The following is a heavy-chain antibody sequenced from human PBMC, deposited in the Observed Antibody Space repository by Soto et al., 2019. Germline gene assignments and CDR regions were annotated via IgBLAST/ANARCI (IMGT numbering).Heavy chain of an antibody. V-gene: IGHV1-2*02. Sequence: QVQLVQSGAEVKKPGASVKVSCKASGYTFTGYYLHWVRQAPGQGLEWLGWINPNSGGTNYAQKFQGRVTMTRDTSISTAYMELSMLRSDDTAVYYCARGRTGTTSYFDYRGQGNLVTVSS. J-gene: IGHJ4*02. CDR1: GYTFTGYY. CDR2: INPNSGGT. CDR3: ARGRTGTTSYFDY. D-gene: IGHD1-1*01.